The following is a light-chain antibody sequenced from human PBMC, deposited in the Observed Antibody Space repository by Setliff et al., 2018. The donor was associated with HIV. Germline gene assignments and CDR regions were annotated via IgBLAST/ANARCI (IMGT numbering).Light chain of an antibody. J-gene: IGLJ1*01. CDR3: CAYAGSYV. CDR2: EVS. Sequence: QSVLTQPASVSGSPGQSITIPCTGTSSDVGRFKLVSWYQQYPGKAPKVLIYEVSKRPSGISGRFSGSVSGNTASLTISGLQAEDEADYYCCAYAGSYVVGSGTKV. CDR1: SSDVGRFKL. V-gene: IGLV2-23*02.